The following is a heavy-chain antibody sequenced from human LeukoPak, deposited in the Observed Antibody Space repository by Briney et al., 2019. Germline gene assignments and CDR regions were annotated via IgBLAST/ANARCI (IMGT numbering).Heavy chain of an antibody. J-gene: IGHJ4*02. Sequence: GASVKVSCKASGYTFTGYYMHWVRQAPGQGLEWMGWINPNSGGTNYAQSFQGRVTMTRDTSIATAYMELSRLRSDDTAVYYCARGGDRIAAAATFDYWGQGTLVTVSS. V-gene: IGHV1-2*02. CDR2: INPNSGGT. CDR3: ARGGDRIAAAATFDY. CDR1: GYTFTGYY. D-gene: IGHD6-13*01.